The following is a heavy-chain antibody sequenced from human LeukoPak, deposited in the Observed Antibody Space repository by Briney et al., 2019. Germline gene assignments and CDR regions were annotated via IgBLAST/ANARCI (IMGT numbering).Heavy chain of an antibody. D-gene: IGHD4-17*01. Sequence: SETLSLTCSVSGASINSGLYYWNWIRQPPGKGLEWIGYIYYSGSTNYNPSLKSRVTISVDTSKNQFSLKLSSVTAADTAVYYCARDGNRGVYGDYRFDYWGQGTLVTVSS. CDR3: ARDGNRGVYGDYRFDY. V-gene: IGHV4-61*01. J-gene: IGHJ4*02. CDR2: IYYSGST. CDR1: GASINSGLYY.